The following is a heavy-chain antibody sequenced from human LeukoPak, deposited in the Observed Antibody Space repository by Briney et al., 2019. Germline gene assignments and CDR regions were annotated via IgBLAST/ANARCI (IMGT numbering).Heavy chain of an antibody. Sequence: VASVKVSCTASGYTFTTYAMHWVRQAPGQRLEWMGWINAGNGNTKYSQKFQARVTITRDTSASTAYMELSSLRSEDTAVYYCARGKGDYHTSGSLFVFGGQGALVTVSS. V-gene: IGHV1-3*01. CDR1: GYTFTTYA. J-gene: IGHJ4*02. CDR3: ARGKGDYHTSGSLFVF. D-gene: IGHD3-22*01. CDR2: INAGNGNT.